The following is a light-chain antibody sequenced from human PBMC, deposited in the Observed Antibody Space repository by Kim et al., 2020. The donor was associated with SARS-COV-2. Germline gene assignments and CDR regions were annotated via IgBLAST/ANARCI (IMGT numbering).Light chain of an antibody. CDR3: NSRDSSGNHLYV. CDR2: GKN. V-gene: IGLV3-19*01. CDR1: SLRSDY. J-gene: IGLJ1*01. Sequence: LGQTGRMTCQGDSLRSDYASWYQQKPGQAPVLVIYGKNNRPSGIPDRFSGSSSGNTASLTITGAQAEDEADYYCNSRDSSGNHLYVFGTGTKVTVL.